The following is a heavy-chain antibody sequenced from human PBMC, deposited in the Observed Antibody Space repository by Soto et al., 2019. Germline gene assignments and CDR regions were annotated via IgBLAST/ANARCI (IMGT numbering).Heavy chain of an antibody. Sequence: PGGSLRLSCSASGFTFSSYAMHWVRQALGKGLEYVSAISSNGGSIYYADSVKGRFTISRDNSKNTLYLQMSSLRAEDTAVYYCVILPIPPLAAAAGFDYWGQGTLVPVSS. V-gene: IGHV3-64D*06. CDR3: VILPIPPLAAAAGFDY. CDR1: GFTFSSYA. CDR2: ISSNGGSI. D-gene: IGHD6-13*01. J-gene: IGHJ4*02.